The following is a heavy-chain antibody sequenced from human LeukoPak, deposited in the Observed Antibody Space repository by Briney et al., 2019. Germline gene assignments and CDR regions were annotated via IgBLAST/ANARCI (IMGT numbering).Heavy chain of an antibody. CDR1: GFTFDDYA. D-gene: IGHD3-10*01. Sequence: PGGSLRLSCAASGFTFDDYAMHWVRQAPGKGLEWVSSISWNSGRIGYADSVKGRLTISRDNAKNSLYLQMNSLRAEDTALYYCAKDYGSGSYSFDYWGQGTLVTVSS. V-gene: IGHV3-9*01. CDR2: ISWNSGRI. CDR3: AKDYGSGSYSFDY. J-gene: IGHJ4*02.